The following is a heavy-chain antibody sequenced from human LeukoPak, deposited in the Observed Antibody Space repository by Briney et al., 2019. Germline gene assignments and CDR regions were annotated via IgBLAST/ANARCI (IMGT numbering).Heavy chain of an antibody. CDR1: GFTFGDYA. Sequence: GGSLRLSCTASGFTFGDYAMSWVRQAPGKGLEWVGFIRSKAYGGTTEYAASVKGRFTISRDDSKSIVYLQMNSLKTEDTAVYYCTRTIVVVPAAISSLGYWGQGTLVTVSS. CDR2: IRSKAYGGTT. V-gene: IGHV3-49*04. CDR3: TRTIVVVPAAISSLGY. D-gene: IGHD2-2*02. J-gene: IGHJ4*02.